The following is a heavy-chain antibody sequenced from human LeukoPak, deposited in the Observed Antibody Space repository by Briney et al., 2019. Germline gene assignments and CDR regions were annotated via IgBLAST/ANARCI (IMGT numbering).Heavy chain of an antibody. Sequence: SETLSLTCTVSGGSISSTSYYWGWIRQPPGKGLEWIASMYYSGTTYYNPSLKSRVIISVDTSKNQFSLKVNSVTAADTAVYYCARVASSSWPSFDYWGQGTLVTVSS. V-gene: IGHV4-39*07. D-gene: IGHD6-13*01. CDR2: MYYSGTT. CDR3: ARVASSSWPSFDY. CDR1: GGSISSTSYY. J-gene: IGHJ4*02.